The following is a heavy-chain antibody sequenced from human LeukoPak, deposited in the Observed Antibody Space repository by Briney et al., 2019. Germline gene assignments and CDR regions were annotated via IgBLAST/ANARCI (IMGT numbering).Heavy chain of an antibody. Sequence: GRSLRLSCAASGFTFDDYAMHWVRQAPGKGLEWVSGISWNSGSIGYADSVKGRFTISRDNAKNSLYLQMNSLRAKDTALYYCAKDMANQLLYDYGMDVWGQGTTVTVSS. CDR2: ISWNSGSI. J-gene: IGHJ6*02. D-gene: IGHD2-2*01. CDR3: AKDMANQLLYDYGMDV. CDR1: GFTFDDYA. V-gene: IGHV3-9*01.